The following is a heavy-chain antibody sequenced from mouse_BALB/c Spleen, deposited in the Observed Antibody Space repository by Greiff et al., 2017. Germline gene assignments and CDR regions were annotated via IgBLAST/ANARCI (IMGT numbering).Heavy chain of an antibody. V-gene: IGHV2-3*01. CDR3: AKEGDYYGRGIFAY. D-gene: IGHD1-1*01. CDR1: GFSLTSYG. Sequence: VQLQQSGPGLVAPSQSLSITCTVSGFSLTSYGVSWVRQPPGKGLEWLGVIWGDGSTNYHSALISRLSISKDNSKSQVFLKLNSLQTDDTATYYCAKEGDYYGRGIFAYWGQGTLVTVSA. CDR2: IWGDGST. J-gene: IGHJ3*01.